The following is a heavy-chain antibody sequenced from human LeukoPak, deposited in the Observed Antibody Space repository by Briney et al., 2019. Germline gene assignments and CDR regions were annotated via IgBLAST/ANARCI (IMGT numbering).Heavy chain of an antibody. Sequence: PGGSLRLSCAASGFTFSSYAMHWVRQAPGKGLEWVAVISYDGSNKYYADSVKGRFTIPRDNSKNTLYLQMNSLRAEDTAVYYCARPPKFDSSGYYSDAFDIWGQGTMVTVSS. D-gene: IGHD3-22*01. V-gene: IGHV3-30-3*01. J-gene: IGHJ3*02. CDR2: ISYDGSNK. CDR3: ARPPKFDSSGYYSDAFDI. CDR1: GFTFSSYA.